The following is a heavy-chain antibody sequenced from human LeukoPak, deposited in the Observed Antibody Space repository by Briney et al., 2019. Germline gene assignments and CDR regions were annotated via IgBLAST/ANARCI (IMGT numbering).Heavy chain of an antibody. D-gene: IGHD5-18*01. J-gene: IGHJ6*02. CDR3: ARVAVDTAMVLDYYYGMDV. Sequence: ASVKVSCKASGYTFTSYAMNWVRQAPGQGLEWMGWINTNTGNPTYAQGFTGRLVFSLDTSVSTAYLQISSLKAEDTAVYYCARVAVDTAMVLDYYYGMDVWGQGTTVTVSS. CDR1: GYTFTSYA. V-gene: IGHV7-4-1*02. CDR2: INTNTGNP.